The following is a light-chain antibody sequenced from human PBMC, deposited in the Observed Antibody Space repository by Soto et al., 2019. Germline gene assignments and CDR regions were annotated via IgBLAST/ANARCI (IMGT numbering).Light chain of an antibody. CDR3: SSYTSSNTRV. CDR1: SSDVGGYTY. V-gene: IGLV2-14*01. Sequence: QSVLTQPASVSGSPGQSITISCTGTSSDVGGYTYVSWYQQHPGKAPKLMIYRPSGVSNLFSGSKSGNTASLTISGLQTEDEADYYCSSYTSSNTRVFGGGTKVTVL. J-gene: IGLJ3*02.